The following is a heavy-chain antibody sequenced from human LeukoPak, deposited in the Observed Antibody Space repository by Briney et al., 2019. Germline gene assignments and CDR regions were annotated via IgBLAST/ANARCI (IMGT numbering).Heavy chain of an antibody. V-gene: IGHV3-21*01. CDR3: ARDEVDYYYYYYMDV. CDR2: ITRSSRYI. CDR1: RFTFSTYT. Sequence: GGSLRLSCAASRFTFSTYTMNWVRQAPGKGLEWVSSITRSSRYIYYADSVKGRFTISRDNAKNSLYLQMNSLRAEDTAVYYCARDEVDYYYYYYMDVWGKGTTVTISS. J-gene: IGHJ6*03.